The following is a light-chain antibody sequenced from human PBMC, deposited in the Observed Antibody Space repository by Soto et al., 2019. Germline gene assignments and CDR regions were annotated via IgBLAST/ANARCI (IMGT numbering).Light chain of an antibody. CDR3: SSYTGSSTLDV. V-gene: IGLV2-14*01. CDR1: SSDVGGYNY. Sequence: QSVLTQPASVSGSPGQSITISCTGTSSDVGGYNYVSWYQQHPGKAPKLMIYDVSNRPSGVSNRFSGSKSGNTASLTISGLQAEDDADYACSSYTGSSTLDVFGTGAKVTV. CDR2: DVS. J-gene: IGLJ1*01.